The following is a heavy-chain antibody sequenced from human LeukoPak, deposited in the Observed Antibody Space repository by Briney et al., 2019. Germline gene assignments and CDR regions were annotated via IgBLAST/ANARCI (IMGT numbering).Heavy chain of an antibody. J-gene: IGHJ4*02. CDR2: ITSGTTYI. D-gene: IGHD6-19*01. V-gene: IGHV3-21*01. CDR1: GFTFSDYN. Sequence: GGSLRLSCAASGFTFSDYNMNWVRQSPEKGLEWVSSITSGTTYIYYADSVRGRFTLSRDNAKNSLYLQMSSLRAEDTAVYYCARDVGGIAVAPDYFDYWGQGTLVTVSS. CDR3: ARDVGGIAVAPDYFDY.